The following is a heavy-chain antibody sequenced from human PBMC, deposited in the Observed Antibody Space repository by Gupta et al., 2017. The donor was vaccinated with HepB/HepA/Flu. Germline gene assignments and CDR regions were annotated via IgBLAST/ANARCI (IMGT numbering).Heavy chain of an antibody. Sequence: QVQLVQSGAEVKKPGASVKVSCKASGYTFTSYGISWVRQAPGQGLEWMGWISAYTGNTNYAQKLQGSVTMTTETSTSRAYMELRRLRSDDTAVYYCARDLGLAAAGDYYYYYGMDVSGQGTTVTVSS. CDR3: ARDLGLAAAGDYYYYYGMDV. J-gene: IGHJ6*02. D-gene: IGHD6-13*01. CDR1: GYTFTSYG. CDR2: ISAYTGNT. V-gene: IGHV1-18*01.